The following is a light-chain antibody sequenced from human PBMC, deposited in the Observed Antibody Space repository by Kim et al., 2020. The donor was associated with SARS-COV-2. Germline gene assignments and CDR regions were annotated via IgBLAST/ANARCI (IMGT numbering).Light chain of an antibody. CDR3: QQYNNWPLYT. Sequence: VSPGERANLSCRASQSVTFNLAWYQQKPGQAPRLLIYGASTRATGIPARFSGSGSGTEFTLTISSLQSEDFAVYYCQQYNNWPLYTFGQGTKLEI. CDR1: QSVTFN. CDR2: GAS. J-gene: IGKJ2*01. V-gene: IGKV3-15*01.